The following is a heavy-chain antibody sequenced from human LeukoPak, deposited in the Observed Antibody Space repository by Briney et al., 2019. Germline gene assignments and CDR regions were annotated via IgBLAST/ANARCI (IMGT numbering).Heavy chain of an antibody. CDR2: LSGSGGST. Sequence: PGGSLRLSCAASGFTFNSYAMSWVRQAPGKGLEWVSALSGSGGSTYYADSVKGRSTISRDNSKNTLYLQMNRLRAEDTAIYYCAKDRAYAFDYWGQGTLVTVSS. D-gene: IGHD5-12*01. J-gene: IGHJ4*02. CDR3: AKDRAYAFDY. V-gene: IGHV3-23*01. CDR1: GFTFNSYA.